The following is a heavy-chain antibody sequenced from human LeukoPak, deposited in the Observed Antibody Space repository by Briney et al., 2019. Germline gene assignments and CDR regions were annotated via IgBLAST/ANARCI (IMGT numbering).Heavy chain of an antibody. J-gene: IGHJ4*02. CDR1: GYTFTGYY. V-gene: IGHV1-2*02. Sequence: GASVKVSCKASGYTFTGYYMHWVRQAPGQGLEWMGWINPNSGGTNYAQKFQGRVTMTRDTSISTAYVELSRLRSDDTAVYYCAREDYDSSGYYHPFDYWGQGTLVTVSS. D-gene: IGHD3-22*01. CDR2: INPNSGGT. CDR3: AREDYDSSGYYHPFDY.